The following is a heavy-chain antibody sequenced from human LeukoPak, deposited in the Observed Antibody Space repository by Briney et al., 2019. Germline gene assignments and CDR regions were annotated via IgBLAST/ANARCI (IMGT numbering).Heavy chain of an antibody. CDR1: GGSISSYY. D-gene: IGHD1-1*01. CDR3: ARPNKNWSYFAH. J-gene: IGHJ4*02. Sequence: PSQTLSLTCTVSGGSISSYYWSWLRQPPGKGLEWIGYISSSGSTNYNPSLKSRVTISVDMSKNQFSLKLSSVTAADTAVYYCARPNKNWSYFAHWGQGTLVTVSS. V-gene: IGHV4-59*08. CDR2: ISSSGST.